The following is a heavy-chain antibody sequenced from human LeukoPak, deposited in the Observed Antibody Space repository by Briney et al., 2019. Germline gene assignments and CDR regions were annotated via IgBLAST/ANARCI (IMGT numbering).Heavy chain of an antibody. D-gene: IGHD1-1*01. CDR1: GFTFSTYW. CDR3: ARGVLYYYYGMDV. J-gene: IGHJ6*02. Sequence: PGGSLRLSCAASGFTFSTYWMDWVRQAPGKGLVWVSRINSDGSSTSYADSVKGRFTISRDNAKNTLYLQMNSLRAEDTAVYYCARGVLYYYYGMDVWGQGTTVTVSS. CDR2: INSDGSST. V-gene: IGHV3-74*01.